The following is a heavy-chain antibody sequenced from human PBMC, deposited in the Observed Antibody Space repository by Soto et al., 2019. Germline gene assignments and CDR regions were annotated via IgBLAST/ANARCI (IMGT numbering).Heavy chain of an antibody. CDR3: ARDRERDAWYEDY. CDR2: ISGLDGST. Sequence: EVHLLESGGGLVQPGGSLRLSCEASGFSFSSYAMTWVRQAPGKGLEWVSVISGLDGSTYYADSVKGRFTISRDNSKNTLYLQMYSLRADDTAVYYCARDRERDAWYEDYWGHGTLVTVSS. CDR1: GFSFSSYA. J-gene: IGHJ4*01. D-gene: IGHD6-13*01. V-gene: IGHV3-23*01.